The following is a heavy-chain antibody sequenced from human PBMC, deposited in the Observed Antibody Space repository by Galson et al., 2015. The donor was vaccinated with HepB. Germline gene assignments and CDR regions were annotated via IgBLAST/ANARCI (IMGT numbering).Heavy chain of an antibody. CDR2: ISYDGSNK. D-gene: IGHD4-17*01. CDR1: GFTFSSYA. J-gene: IGHJ2*01. V-gene: IGHV3-30-3*01. CDR3: ARVPGSTTENWYFDL. Sequence: SLRLSCAASGFTFSSYAMHWVRQAPGKGLEWVAVISYDGSNKYYADSVKGRFTISRDNSKNTLYLQMNSLRAEDTAVYYCARVPGSTTENWYFDLWGRGTLVTVSS.